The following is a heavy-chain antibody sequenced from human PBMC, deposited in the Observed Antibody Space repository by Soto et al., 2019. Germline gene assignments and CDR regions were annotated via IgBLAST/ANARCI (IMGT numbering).Heavy chain of an antibody. CDR3: ARAKTSYGMDV. CDR2: MNPNSGNT. J-gene: IGHJ6*02. CDR1: GYTFTSYD. Sequence: QVQRVQSGAEVKKPGASVKVSCKASGYTFTSYDINWVRQATGQGLEWMGWMNPNSGNTGYAQKFQGRVTMTRNTAITTAYMQLSSLRSEDTGVYYCARAKTSYGMDVWGQGTTVTVSS. V-gene: IGHV1-8*01.